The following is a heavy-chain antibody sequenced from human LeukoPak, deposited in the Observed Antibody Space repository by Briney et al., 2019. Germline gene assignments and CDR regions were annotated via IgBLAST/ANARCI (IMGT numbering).Heavy chain of an antibody. CDR3: ARISDTVTTLFDY. V-gene: IGHV3-9*01. CDR2: ISWNSGSI. D-gene: IGHD4-17*01. J-gene: IGHJ4*02. Sequence: GRSLRLSCAASGFTFDDYAMHWVRQAPGKGLEWVSGISWNSGSIGYADSVKGRFTISRDNAKNSLYLQMNSLRPEDTAVYYCARISDTVTTLFDYWGQGTLVTVSS. CDR1: GFTFDDYA.